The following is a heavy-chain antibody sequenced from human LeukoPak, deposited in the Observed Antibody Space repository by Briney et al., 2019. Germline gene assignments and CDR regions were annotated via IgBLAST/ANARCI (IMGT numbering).Heavy chain of an antibody. V-gene: IGHV3-23*01. CDR3: AKAPSTGIAVD. Sequence: GGSLRLSCAASGFTVSSNYMSWVRQAPGKGLEWVSAISGSGGSTYYADSVKGRFTISRDNSKNTLYLQMNSLRAEDTAVYYCAKAPSTGIAVDWGQGTLVTVSS. J-gene: IGHJ4*02. CDR2: ISGSGGST. CDR1: GFTVSSNY. D-gene: IGHD6-19*01.